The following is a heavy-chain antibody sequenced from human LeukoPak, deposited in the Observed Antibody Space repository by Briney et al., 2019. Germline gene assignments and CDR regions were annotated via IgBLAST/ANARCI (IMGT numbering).Heavy chain of an antibody. CDR2: IIPIFGTA. D-gene: IGHD2-15*01. V-gene: IGHV1-69*13. Sequence: SVKVSCKASGGTFSSYAISWVRQAPGQGLEWMGGIIPIFGTANYAQKFQGRVPITADESTSTAYMELSSLRSEDTAVYYCARDGGYCSGGSCYSIYFDYWGQGTLVTVSS. CDR1: GGTFSSYA. J-gene: IGHJ4*02. CDR3: ARDGGYCSGGSCYSIYFDY.